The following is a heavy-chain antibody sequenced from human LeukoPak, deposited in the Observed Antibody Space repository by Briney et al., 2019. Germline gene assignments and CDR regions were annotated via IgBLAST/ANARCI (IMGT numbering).Heavy chain of an antibody. CDR2: IHYSGTT. J-gene: IGHJ6*02. CDR1: GGSITSYY. Sequence: SETLSLTFTVSGGSITSYYWSWIRQPPGKGLEWIGYIHYSGTTNYNPSVTTRVTFSVDTSKAQFSLKLRSVTAADTAVYYCARHLPNRGSYGMDVWGQGTTVTVSS. CDR3: ARHLPNRGSYGMDV. V-gene: IGHV4-59*08. D-gene: IGHD1-26*01.